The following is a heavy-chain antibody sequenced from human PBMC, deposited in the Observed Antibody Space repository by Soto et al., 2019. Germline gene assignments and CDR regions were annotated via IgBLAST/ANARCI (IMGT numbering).Heavy chain of an antibody. D-gene: IGHD3-10*01. CDR2: IKQDGSEA. Sequence: EVQLVESGGGLVQPGGSLRLSCVASGFTLSSYWMSWVRQAPGKGLEWVGNIKQDGSEAYYVDSVKGRFTMSRNNAKNSLYLQMNNPRAEDTAVYYCARSDIVSGGYKDYYYMDVWGKGTTVTVSS. V-gene: IGHV3-7*01. J-gene: IGHJ6*03. CDR1: GFTLSSYW. CDR3: ARSDIVSGGYKDYYYMDV.